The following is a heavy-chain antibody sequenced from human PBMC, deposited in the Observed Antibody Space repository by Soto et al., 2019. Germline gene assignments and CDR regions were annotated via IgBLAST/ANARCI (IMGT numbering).Heavy chain of an antibody. V-gene: IGHV3-30*04. Sequence: QVQLVESGGGVVQPGRSLRLSCAASGFTFNNYAMHWVRQAPGKGLEWVAVISYDGSNEYTADSVKGRFTFSRDNSKNMLFVHMKSLRAEDTGVYYCARGITFGGVIANPPFDFWGQGTLVTVSS. CDR1: GFTFNNYA. CDR3: ARGITFGGVIANPPFDF. J-gene: IGHJ4*02. D-gene: IGHD3-16*02. CDR2: ISYDGSNE.